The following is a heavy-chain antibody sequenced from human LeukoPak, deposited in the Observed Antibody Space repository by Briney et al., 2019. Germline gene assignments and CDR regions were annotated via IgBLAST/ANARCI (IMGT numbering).Heavy chain of an antibody. D-gene: IGHD6-19*01. CDR2: ISSSGSSK. J-gene: IGHJ4*02. CDR3: ARGDSSGWYFDY. CDR1: GFTFSDYY. Sequence: GGSLRLSCAASGFTFSDYYMSWIRQAPGKGLEWVSYISSSGSSKYYADSVKGRFTISRDNAKNSLYLQMNSLRAEDTAVYYCARGDSSGWYFDYWGQGTLVTVSS. V-gene: IGHV3-11*04.